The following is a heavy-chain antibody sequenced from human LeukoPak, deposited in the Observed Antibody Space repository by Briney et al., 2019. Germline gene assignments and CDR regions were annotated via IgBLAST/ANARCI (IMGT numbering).Heavy chain of an antibody. D-gene: IGHD3-10*01. J-gene: IGHJ4*02. CDR1: GFTFNSYV. Sequence: GGSLRLSCVASGFTFNSYVMSWVRQAPGKGLEWVSGISGPGRTTYYADFVKGRFTISRDNSKNTLYLQMNNMKVEDTAVYYCARGGLVRGEIRYAFDYWGQGTLVTVSS. CDR2: ISGPGRTT. CDR3: ARGGLVRGEIRYAFDY. V-gene: IGHV3-23*01.